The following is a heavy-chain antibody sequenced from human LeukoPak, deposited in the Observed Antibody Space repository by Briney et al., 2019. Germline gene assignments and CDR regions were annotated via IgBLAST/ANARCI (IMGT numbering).Heavy chain of an antibody. CDR1: GYSFTSYW. Sequence: GESLKVSFKGFGYSFTSYWIGWVRRMPGKGLEWMGIIYPGDSDTRYSPSFQGQVTISADKSISTAYLQWSSLKASDTAMYYCARHPGYSSGWSFDYWGQGTLVTVSS. D-gene: IGHD6-19*01. V-gene: IGHV5-51*01. J-gene: IGHJ4*02. CDR3: ARHPGYSSGWSFDY. CDR2: IYPGDSDT.